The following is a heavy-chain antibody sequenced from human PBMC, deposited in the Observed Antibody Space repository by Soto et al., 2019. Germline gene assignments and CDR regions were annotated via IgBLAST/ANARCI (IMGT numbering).Heavy chain of an antibody. Sequence: QVQLVQPGAEVKKPGASVKVSCKASGYTFTTYYMHWVRQAPGQGLEWMGVINPSDGSPTYAQRFQGRVTMTRDTSTSSVYMELTSLRSEDTAVYYCARVGPSGDYYGMDVWGQGTTVVVSS. D-gene: IGHD5-12*01. J-gene: IGHJ6*02. V-gene: IGHV1-46*01. CDR1: GYTFTTYY. CDR2: INPSDGSP. CDR3: ARVGPSGDYYGMDV.